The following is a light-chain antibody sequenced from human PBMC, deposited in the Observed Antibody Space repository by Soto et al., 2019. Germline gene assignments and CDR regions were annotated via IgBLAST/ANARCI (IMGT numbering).Light chain of an antibody. CDR3: SSYTISSTVV. CDR1: SSDVGGYNY. CDR2: DVS. J-gene: IGLJ2*01. V-gene: IGLV2-14*01. Sequence: QYALTQPASVSGSPGQSITISCTGTSSDVGGYNYVSWYQQHPGKAPKLMIYDVSNRPSGVSDRFSGSKSGNTASLTISGLQAEDEADYYCSSYTISSTVVFGGGTKVTVL.